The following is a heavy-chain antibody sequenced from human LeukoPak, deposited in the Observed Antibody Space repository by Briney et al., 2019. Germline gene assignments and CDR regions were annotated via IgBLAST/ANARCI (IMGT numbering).Heavy chain of an antibody. CDR3: ARGLGDSSGYYFGYFDY. V-gene: IGHV3-30*14. CDR2: ISYDGSNK. Sequence: PGGSLRLSCAASGFTFSSYAMHWVRQAPDKGLEWVAVISYDGSNKYYADSVKGRFTISRDNSKNTLYLQMNSLRAEDTAVYYCARGLGDSSGYYFGYFDYWGQGTLVTVSS. D-gene: IGHD3-22*01. CDR1: GFTFSSYA. J-gene: IGHJ4*02.